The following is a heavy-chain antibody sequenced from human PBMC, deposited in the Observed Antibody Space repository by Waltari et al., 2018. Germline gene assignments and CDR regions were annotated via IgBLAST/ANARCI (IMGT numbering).Heavy chain of an antibody. J-gene: IGHJ6*03. V-gene: IGHV1-24*01. CDR1: GYTLAGLS. CDR2: LDREDGEK. CDR3: HLTGRNIVLAGGSPSFYSYMDV. D-gene: IGHD2-15*01. Sequence: QVQVEQSGSEVKRPGASVRVSCTVPGYTLAGLSIDWVRHVPAKVLEWMGRLDREDGEKTHATHFQGRITVTEDTSTNSAYMGLRTLVSDDTAVYFCHLTGRNIVLAGGSPSFYSYMDVWGRGTTVTVS.